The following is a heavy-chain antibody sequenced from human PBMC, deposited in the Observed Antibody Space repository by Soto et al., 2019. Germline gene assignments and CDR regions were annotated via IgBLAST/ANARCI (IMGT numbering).Heavy chain of an antibody. V-gene: IGHV3-21*01. CDR3: ATRYSSSSSSASIDY. CDR1: GFTFSSYS. CDR2: ISSSSSYI. J-gene: IGHJ4*02. D-gene: IGHD6-6*01. Sequence: RGSLRLSCAASGFTFSSYSMNWVRQAPGKGLEWVSSISSSSSYIYYADSVKGRFTISRDNAKNSLYLQMNSLRAEDTAVYYCATRYSSSSSSASIDYWGQGTLVTVSS.